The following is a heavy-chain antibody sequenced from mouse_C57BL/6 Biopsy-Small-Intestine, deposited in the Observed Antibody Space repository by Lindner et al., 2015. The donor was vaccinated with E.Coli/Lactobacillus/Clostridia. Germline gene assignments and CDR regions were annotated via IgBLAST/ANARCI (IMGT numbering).Heavy chain of an antibody. CDR2: ISAYNGNT. D-gene: IGHD1-1*02. Sequence: SVKVSCKASGYTFTNYGFTWVRQAPGQGLEWMGWISAYNGNTNYAQKLQGRVTMTTDTSTSTAYMELRSLRSDDTAVYYCARRYCGSASCRQKCFDYWGQGTLVTVSS. V-gene: IGHV1-55*01. CDR3: ARRYCGSASCRQKCFDY. CDR1: GYTFTNYG. J-gene: IGHJ4*01.